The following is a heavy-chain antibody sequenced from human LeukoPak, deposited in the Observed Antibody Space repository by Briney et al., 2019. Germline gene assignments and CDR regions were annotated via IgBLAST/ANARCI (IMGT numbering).Heavy chain of an antibody. D-gene: IGHD2-21*02. V-gene: IGHV3-21*01. CDR3: AYCGGDCYSGASSMDV. J-gene: IGHJ6*02. CDR2: ISSGSDFI. Sequence: GGSLRLSCAASGFSFNTYTMTWVRQAPGKGLEWVSSISSGSDFIYYADSVKGRFTISRDNARNTLFLQMTTLSAEDTAVYYCAYCGGDCYSGASSMDVWGQGTTVTVSS. CDR1: GFSFNTYT.